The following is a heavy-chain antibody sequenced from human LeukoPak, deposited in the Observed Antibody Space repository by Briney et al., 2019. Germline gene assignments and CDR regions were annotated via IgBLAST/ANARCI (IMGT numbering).Heavy chain of an antibody. CDR2: IYSGGST. V-gene: IGHV3-53*01. D-gene: IGHD3-16*02. CDR3: ARVVFRYYFDY. Sequence: GGSLRLSCAASGFTFSGYAMSWVRQAPGKGLEWVSVIYSGGSTYYADSVKGRFTISRDNSKNTLYLQMNSLRAEDTAVYYCARVVFRYYFDYWGQGTLVTVSS. J-gene: IGHJ4*02. CDR1: GFTFSGYA.